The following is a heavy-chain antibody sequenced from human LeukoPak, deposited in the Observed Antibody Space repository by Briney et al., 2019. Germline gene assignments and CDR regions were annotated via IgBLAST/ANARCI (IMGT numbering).Heavy chain of an antibody. Sequence: PGGSLRLSCAASGFTFSSYWMSWLRQPPGKGLEWVANIKQDGSEKYSVDSVKGRFTISRDNAKKSLYLQMNSLRAEDTAVYYCARGSGEDDFDYWGQGTLVTVSS. CDR2: IKQDGSEK. D-gene: IGHD1-26*01. V-gene: IGHV3-7*01. CDR3: ARGSGEDDFDY. J-gene: IGHJ4*02. CDR1: GFTFSSYW.